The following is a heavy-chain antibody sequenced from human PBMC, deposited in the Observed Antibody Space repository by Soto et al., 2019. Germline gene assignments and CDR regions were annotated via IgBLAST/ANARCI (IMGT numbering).Heavy chain of an antibody. V-gene: IGHV3-53*01. Sequence: PGGSLRLSCAASGFTISSNYMSWVRQAPGKGLEWVSVIYSGGSTYYADSVKGRFTISRDNSKNTLYLQMNSLRAEDTAVYYCARAGSGWYFDYWGQGTLVTVSS. CDR2: IYSGGST. CDR3: ARAGSGWYFDY. CDR1: GFTISSNY. J-gene: IGHJ4*02. D-gene: IGHD6-19*01.